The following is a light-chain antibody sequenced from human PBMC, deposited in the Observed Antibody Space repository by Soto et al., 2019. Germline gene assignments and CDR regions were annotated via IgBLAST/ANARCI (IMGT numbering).Light chain of an antibody. CDR1: ETVATN. Sequence: VITQSPSTLSVSPGERATLSCWASETVATNLAWYQQKPGQAPRLLISGASTRAAGISDRFRGSGSGTEFTLTISSLRSEDSALYYCQQYFEWPPMTFGQGTKV. CDR2: GAS. J-gene: IGKJ1*01. CDR3: QQYFEWPPMT. V-gene: IGKV3-15*01.